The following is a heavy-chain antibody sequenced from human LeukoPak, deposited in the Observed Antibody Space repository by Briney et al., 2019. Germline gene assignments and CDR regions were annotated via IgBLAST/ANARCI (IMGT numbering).Heavy chain of an antibody. D-gene: IGHD3-22*01. Sequence: GASMKVSWKTSGYTFTNYGIIWVRQAPGQGLEWMGWISAYNGNTNYAQKLQGRVTMTTDTSTSTAYMELRSLRSDDTAVYYCARDRGASQNYYYDSAYFDYWGQGTLVTVSS. CDR3: ARDRGASQNYYYDSAYFDY. J-gene: IGHJ4*02. V-gene: IGHV1-18*01. CDR1: GYTFTNYG. CDR2: ISAYNGNT.